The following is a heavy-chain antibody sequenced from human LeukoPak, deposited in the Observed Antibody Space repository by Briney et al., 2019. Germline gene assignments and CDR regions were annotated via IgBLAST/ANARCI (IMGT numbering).Heavy chain of an antibody. CDR3: ARVRLGRDVYFDY. D-gene: IGHD3/OR15-3a*01. Sequence: GASVKVSCKASGYTFTGYYMHWVRQAPGQGLEWMGWINPKSGGTNYAQKFQGRVTMTRDTSISTAYMELSRLRSDDTAVYYCARVRLGRDVYFDYWGQGTLVTVSS. CDR2: INPKSGGT. CDR1: GYTFTGYY. V-gene: IGHV1-2*02. J-gene: IGHJ4*02.